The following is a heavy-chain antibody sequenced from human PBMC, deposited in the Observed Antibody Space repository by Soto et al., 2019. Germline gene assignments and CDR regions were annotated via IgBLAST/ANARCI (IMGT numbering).Heavy chain of an antibody. D-gene: IGHD6-19*01. V-gene: IGHV4-34*01. CDR3: ALPKQWLVVYY. Sequence: SETLSLTCAVYGGSFSGYYWSWIRQPPGKGLEWIGEINHSGSTNYNPSLKSRVTISVDTSKNQFSLKLSSVTAADTAVYYCALPKQWLVVYYWGQGTLVTVSS. J-gene: IGHJ4*02. CDR2: INHSGST. CDR1: GGSFSGYY.